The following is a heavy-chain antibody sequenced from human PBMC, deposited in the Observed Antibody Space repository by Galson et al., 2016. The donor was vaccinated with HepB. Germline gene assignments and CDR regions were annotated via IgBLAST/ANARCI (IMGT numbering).Heavy chain of an antibody. V-gene: IGHV4-34*01. CDR1: GGSLSGYA. Sequence: SETLSLTCAVNGGSLSGYAWTWIRQTPGKGLEWIGEISQSGSTDYNPSLKSRVTILIDMSKNQFSLKLNSVTAADTAVYYCARGSTVTKGAFDIWGQGTMVTVSS. D-gene: IGHD4-17*01. CDR2: ISQSGST. CDR3: ARGSTVTKGAFDI. J-gene: IGHJ3*02.